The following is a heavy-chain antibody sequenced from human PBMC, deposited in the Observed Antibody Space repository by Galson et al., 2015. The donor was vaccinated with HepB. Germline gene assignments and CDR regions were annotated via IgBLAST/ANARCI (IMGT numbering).Heavy chain of an antibody. CDR3: ARVQLPHFAHDAFDI. V-gene: IGHV1-46*01. CDR1: GYTFTSYY. CDR2: INPSGGST. Sequence: SVKVSCKASGYTFTSYYMHWVRQAPGQGLEWMGIINPSGGSTSYAQKFQGRVTMTRDTSTSTVYMELSSLRSEDTAVYYCARVQLPHFAHDAFDIWGQGTMVTVSS. D-gene: IGHD2-2*01. J-gene: IGHJ3*02.